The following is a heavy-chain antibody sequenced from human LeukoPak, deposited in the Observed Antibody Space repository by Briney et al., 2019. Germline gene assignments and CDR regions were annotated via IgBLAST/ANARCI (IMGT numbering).Heavy chain of an antibody. V-gene: IGHV4-4*07. CDR1: GGSISSYY. J-gene: IGHJ5*02. CDR2: IYPSGGT. Sequence: PETLSLTCTVSGGSISSYYWSWIRQPAGKGLEWIGRIYPSGGTNYTPSLKSRVTVSVDTSKNQFSLKLTSVTAADTAVYYCARDRGENWSSHSLHWFDPWGQGTLVTVSS. CDR3: ARDRGENWSSHSLHWFDP. D-gene: IGHD1-1*01.